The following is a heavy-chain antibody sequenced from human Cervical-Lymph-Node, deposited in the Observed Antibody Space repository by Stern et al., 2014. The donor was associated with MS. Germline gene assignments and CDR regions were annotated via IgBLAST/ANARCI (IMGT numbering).Heavy chain of an antibody. Sequence: QVQLQESGPGLVKPSETLSLTCSVSGDYMGSFYWTWIRQPPGKGLEWIGHVYNTGSTTYSPSLQSRVTISVDTSKKQFSLKVTSVTAADTAVYYCTRGRDWATYFDSWAQGRLVTVSS. V-gene: IGHV4-59*01. J-gene: IGHJ4*02. CDR2: VYNTGST. D-gene: IGHD3/OR15-3a*01. CDR3: TRGRDWATYFDS. CDR1: GDYMGSFY.